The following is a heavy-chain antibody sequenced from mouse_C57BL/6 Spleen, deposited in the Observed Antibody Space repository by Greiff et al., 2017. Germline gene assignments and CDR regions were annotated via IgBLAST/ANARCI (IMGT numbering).Heavy chain of an antibody. CDR3: ARGGLGYYFDY. Sequence: QVQLKQSGPELVKPGASVKISCKASGYAFSSSWMNWVKQRPGKGLEWIGRIYPGDGDTNYNGKFKGKATLTADKSSSTAYMQLSSLTSEDSAVYFCARGGLGYYFDYWGQGTTLTVSS. CDR2: IYPGDGDT. J-gene: IGHJ2*01. D-gene: IGHD3-3*01. CDR1: GYAFSSSW. V-gene: IGHV1-82*01.